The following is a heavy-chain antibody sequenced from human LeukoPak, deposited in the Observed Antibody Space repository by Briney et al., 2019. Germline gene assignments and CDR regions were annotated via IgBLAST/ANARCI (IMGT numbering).Heavy chain of an antibody. CDR3: ARDFGSSGYDQGDY. J-gene: IGHJ4*02. D-gene: IGHD5-12*01. V-gene: IGHV1-24*01. Sequence: ASVKVSCKVSGYTLTELSMHWVRQAPGKGREWMGGFDPEDGETIYAQKFQGRVTMTEDTSTDTAYMELSSLRSEDTAVYYCARDFGSSGYDQGDYWGQGTLVTVSS. CDR2: FDPEDGET. CDR1: GYTLTELS.